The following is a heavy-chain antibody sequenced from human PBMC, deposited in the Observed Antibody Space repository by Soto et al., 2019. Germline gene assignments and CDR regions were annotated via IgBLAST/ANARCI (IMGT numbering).Heavy chain of an antibody. V-gene: IGHV3-33*01. CDR3: ARDYPIYCSGGSCYSGYFQH. D-gene: IGHD2-15*01. CDR1: GFTFSSYG. CDR2: IWYDGSNK. Sequence: QVQLVESGGGVVQPGRSLRLSCAASGFTFSSYGMQWVRQAPGKGLEWVAVIWYDGSNKYYADSVKGRFTISRDNSKNTLYLQMNSQRAEDTAVYYCARDYPIYCSGGSCYSGYFQHWGQGTLVTVSS. J-gene: IGHJ1*01.